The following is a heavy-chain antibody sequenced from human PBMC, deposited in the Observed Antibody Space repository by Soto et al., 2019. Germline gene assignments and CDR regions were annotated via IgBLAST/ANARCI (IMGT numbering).Heavy chain of an antibody. CDR1: GGSISSYY. Sequence: QVQLQESGPGLVKPSETLSLTCTVSGGSISSYYWSWIRQPPGKGLEWIGNIYYSGSTNYNPSLKSRVTISVDTSKTEFTLKLSSVTAADTAVYYCARRYGPGFDYWGQGTLVTVSS. CDR2: IYYSGST. D-gene: IGHD4-17*01. J-gene: IGHJ4*02. V-gene: IGHV4-59*08. CDR3: ARRYGPGFDY.